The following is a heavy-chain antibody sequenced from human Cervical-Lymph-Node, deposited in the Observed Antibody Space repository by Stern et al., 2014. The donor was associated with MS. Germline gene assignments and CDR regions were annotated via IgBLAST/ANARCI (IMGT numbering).Heavy chain of an antibody. V-gene: IGHV3-53*01. D-gene: IGHD3-10*01. Sequence: EVQLVESGGGLIQPGGSLRLSCAVSGLTVSNTYMSWVRQAPGTGLEWVSLLYAGGNTYYADSVKGRFTISRDNSKNTLYLQMTTLRAEDTAVYYCARDDGAYWGQGTLVTVSS. CDR2: LYAGGNT. J-gene: IGHJ4*02. CDR3: ARDDGAY. CDR1: GLTVSNTY.